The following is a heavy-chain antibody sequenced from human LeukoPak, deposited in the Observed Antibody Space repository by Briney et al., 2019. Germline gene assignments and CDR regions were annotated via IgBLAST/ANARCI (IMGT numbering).Heavy chain of an antibody. CDR1: GGSISTYY. D-gene: IGHD1-26*01. CDR3: ARGGGGSYYYFDY. CDR2: IDYRGST. V-gene: IGHV4-59*12. Sequence: SETLSLTCTVSGGSISTYYWSWIRQPPGKGLEWIAYIDYRGSTTYNPSLRSRVTISVDTSKNQFSLKLSSVTAADTAVYYCARGGGGSYYYFDYWGQGTLVTVSS. J-gene: IGHJ4*02.